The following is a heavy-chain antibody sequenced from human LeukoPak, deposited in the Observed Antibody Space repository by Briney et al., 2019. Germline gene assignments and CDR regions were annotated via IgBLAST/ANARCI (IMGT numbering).Heavy chain of an antibody. D-gene: IGHD3-10*02. CDR1: EFTFSSYW. J-gene: IGHJ6*04. Sequence: PGGSLRLPCPPSEFTFSSYWLSWVGQAPGKGLEWVANIKQDGSEKYYVDSVKGRFTISRDNAENSLYLQMNSLRAEDTAVYYCAELGITMIGGVWGKGTTVTISS. CDR2: IKQDGSEK. V-gene: IGHV3-7*01. CDR3: AELGITMIGGV.